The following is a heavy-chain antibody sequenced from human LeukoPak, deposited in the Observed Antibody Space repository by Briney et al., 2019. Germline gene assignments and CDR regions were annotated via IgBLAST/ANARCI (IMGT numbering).Heavy chain of an antibody. CDR1: GFTFSSYA. CDR3: ARTLPGYCSSTSCYYLDY. CDR2: ISYDGSNK. Sequence: PGGSLRLSCIASGFTFSSYAMHWVRQAPGKGLEWVAVISYDGSNKYYADSVKGRFTISRDNSKNTLYLQMNSLRAEDTAVYYCARTLPGYCSSTSCYYLDYWGQGTLVTVSS. J-gene: IGHJ4*02. D-gene: IGHD2-2*01. V-gene: IGHV3-30*04.